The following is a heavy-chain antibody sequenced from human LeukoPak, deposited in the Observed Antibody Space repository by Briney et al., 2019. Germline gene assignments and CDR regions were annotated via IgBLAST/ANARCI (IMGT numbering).Heavy chain of an antibody. D-gene: IGHD5-18*01. CDR2: ISYDGSNK. Sequence: PGGSLRLSCAASGFTFSSYAMHWVRQAPGKGLEWVAVISYDGSNKYYADSVKGRFTISRDNSKNTLYLQMNSLRAEDTAVYYCARGGPSGYSYGYDYYYYYYMDVWGKGTTVTVSS. V-gene: IGHV3-30*04. CDR1: GFTFSSYA. J-gene: IGHJ6*03. CDR3: ARGGPSGYSYGYDYYYYYYMDV.